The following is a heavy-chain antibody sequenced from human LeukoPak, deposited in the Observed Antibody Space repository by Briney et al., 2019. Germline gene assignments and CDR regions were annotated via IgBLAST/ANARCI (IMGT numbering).Heavy chain of an antibody. CDR1: GYTFTGYY. CDR2: INPNSGGT. V-gene: IGHV1-2*02. D-gene: IGHD2-2*01. J-gene: IGHJ6*02. CDR3: ARGETTRFYCSSTSCYDYYYYGMDV. Sequence: ASVKVSCKASGYTFTGYYMHWVRQAPGQGLEWMEWINPNSGGTNYAQKFQGRVTMTRDTSISTAYMELSSLRSEDTAVYYCARGETTRFYCSSTSCYDYYYYGMDVWGQGTTVTVSS.